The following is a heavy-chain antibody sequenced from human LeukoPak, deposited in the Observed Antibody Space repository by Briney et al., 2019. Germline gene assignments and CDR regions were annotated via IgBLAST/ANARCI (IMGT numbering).Heavy chain of an antibody. Sequence: ASLKDSCKASGYTFTNYGITWVRQAPGQGLEWMGWISAYSGNTNYAQKVRGRVTMTTDTFTSTAYMELRSLRSDDTAVYYCARDLHSGYDFGYWGQGTLVTVSS. V-gene: IGHV1-18*01. CDR2: ISAYSGNT. CDR3: ARDLHSGYDFGY. D-gene: IGHD5-12*01. J-gene: IGHJ4*02. CDR1: GYTFTNYG.